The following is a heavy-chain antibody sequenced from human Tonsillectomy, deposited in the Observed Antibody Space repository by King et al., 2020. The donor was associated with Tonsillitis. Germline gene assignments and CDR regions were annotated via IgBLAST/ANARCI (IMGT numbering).Heavy chain of an antibody. V-gene: IGHV1-69*01. CDR3: ARGEPQWLVTYYYYGMDV. CDR1: GGTFSSYA. D-gene: IGHD6-19*01. Sequence: QLVQSGAEVKKPGSSVKVSCKASGGTFSSYAISWVRQAPGQGLEWMGGIIPIFGTANYAQKFQGRVTITADESTSTAYMELSSLRSEDTAVYYCARGEPQWLVTYYYYGMDVWGQGTTVTVSS. J-gene: IGHJ6*02. CDR2: IIPIFGTA.